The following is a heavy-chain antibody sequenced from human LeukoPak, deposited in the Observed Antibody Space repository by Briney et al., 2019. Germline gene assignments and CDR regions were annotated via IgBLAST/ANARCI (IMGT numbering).Heavy chain of an antibody. CDR3: AKEPDDDYSKPYNWFDP. D-gene: IGHD4-11*01. Sequence: GGSLRLSCAASGFTFSSYAMSWVRQAPGKGLEWVSAISGSGGSTYYADSAKGRFTISRDNSKNTLYLQKNSLRAEDTAVYYCAKEPDDDYSKPYNWFDPWGQGTLVTVSS. CDR1: GFTFSSYA. CDR2: ISGSGGST. J-gene: IGHJ5*02. V-gene: IGHV3-23*01.